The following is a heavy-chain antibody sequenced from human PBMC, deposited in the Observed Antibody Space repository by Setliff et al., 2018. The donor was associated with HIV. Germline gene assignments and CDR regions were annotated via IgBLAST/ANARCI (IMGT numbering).Heavy chain of an antibody. CDR2: ISSSGTYI. Sequence: GGSLRLSCVASGFTFSNYAMSWVRQAPGKGLEWVSSISSSGTYIYYADSMKGRFTISRDRAGNSLYLQLNNVRAEDTAVYYCTRMIPPRSNRFSSGWFDYWGQGTVVTVSS. V-gene: IGHV3-21*01. D-gene: IGHD6-19*01. CDR1: GFTFSNYA. CDR3: TRMIPPRSNRFSSGWFDY. J-gene: IGHJ4*02.